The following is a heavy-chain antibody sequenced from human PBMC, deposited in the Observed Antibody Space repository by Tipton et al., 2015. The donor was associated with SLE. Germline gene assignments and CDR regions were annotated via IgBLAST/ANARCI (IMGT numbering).Heavy chain of an antibody. CDR1: GGSISSYY. CDR2: IYHSGST. J-gene: IGHJ4*02. D-gene: IGHD6-13*01. Sequence: TLSLTCTVSGGSISSYYWSWIRQPPGKGPEWIGSIYHSGSTYYNPSLKSRVTISVDTSKNQFSLKLSSVTAADTAVYYCARDGGQQLVLDYWGQGTLVTVSS. CDR3: ARDGGQQLVLDY. V-gene: IGHV4-39*07.